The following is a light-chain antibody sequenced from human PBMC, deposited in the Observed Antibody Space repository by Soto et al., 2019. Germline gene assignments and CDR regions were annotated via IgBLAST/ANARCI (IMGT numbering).Light chain of an antibody. V-gene: IGKV3D-15*01. J-gene: IGKJ4*01. CDR2: GAS. CDR3: QQYNRRPLT. Sequence: EIVMTQSPATLSVSPGERVTLSCRASESISTNLVWYQQKPGQAPRLLIYGASTRVTGIPARFSGSGSGTEFTLTISSLQSEDFAVYSCQQYNRRPLTFGGGTKLEIK. CDR1: ESISTN.